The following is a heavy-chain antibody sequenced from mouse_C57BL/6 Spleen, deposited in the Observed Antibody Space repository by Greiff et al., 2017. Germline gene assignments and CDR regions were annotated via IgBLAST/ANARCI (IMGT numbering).Heavy chain of an antibody. CDR2: ISYSGST. CDR3: ARGGTTVGYAMDY. D-gene: IGHD1-1*01. Sequence: EVMLVESGPGMVKPSQSLSLTCTVTGFSITSGYDWHWIRHFPGNKLEWMGYISYSGSTNYNPSLKSRISITHDTSKNHFFLKLNSVTTEDTATYYCARGGTTVGYAMDYWGQGTSVTVSS. CDR1: GFSITSGYD. J-gene: IGHJ4*01. V-gene: IGHV3-1*01.